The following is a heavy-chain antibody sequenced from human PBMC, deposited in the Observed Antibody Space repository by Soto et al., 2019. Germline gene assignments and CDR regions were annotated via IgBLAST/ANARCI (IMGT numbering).Heavy chain of an antibody. D-gene: IGHD2-15*01. Sequence: GGSLRLSCAASGFTFSSYAMSWVRQAPGKGLEWVSAISGSGGSTYYADSVKGRFTISRDNSKNTLYLQMNSLRAEDTAVYYCAKAPEDHYYYYGMDVWGQGTTVTVSS. J-gene: IGHJ6*02. CDR3: AKAPEDHYYYYGMDV. CDR1: GFTFSSYA. CDR2: ISGSGGST. V-gene: IGHV3-23*01.